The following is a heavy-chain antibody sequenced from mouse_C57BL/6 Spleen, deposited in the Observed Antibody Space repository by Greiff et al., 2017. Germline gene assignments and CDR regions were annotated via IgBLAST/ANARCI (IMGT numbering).Heavy chain of an antibody. CDR1: GFTFSDYY. J-gene: IGHJ3*01. D-gene: IGHD2-4*01. Sequence: EVQVVESGGGLVQPGGSLKLSCAASGFTFSDYYMYWVRQTPEKRLEWVAYISNGGGSTYYPDTVKGRFTISRDNAKNTLYLQMSRLTSEDTAMYYCARPYDYDAAWFAYWGQGTLVTVSA. CDR2: ISNGGGST. CDR3: ARPYDYDAAWFAY. V-gene: IGHV5-12*01.